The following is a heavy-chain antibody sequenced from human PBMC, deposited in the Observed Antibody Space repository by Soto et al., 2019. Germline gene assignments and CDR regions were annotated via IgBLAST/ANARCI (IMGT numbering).Heavy chain of an antibody. CDR3: ARGPVDYYYGMDV. CDR1: GGSISSYY. Sequence: SSETLSLTCTVSGGSISSYYWSWIRQPPVKGLEWIGYIYYGGSTNYNPSLKSRVTISVDTSKNQFSLKLRSVTVADTAVYYCARGPVDYYYGMDVWGQGTTVTVSS. J-gene: IGHJ6*02. V-gene: IGHV4-59*13. CDR2: IYYGGST.